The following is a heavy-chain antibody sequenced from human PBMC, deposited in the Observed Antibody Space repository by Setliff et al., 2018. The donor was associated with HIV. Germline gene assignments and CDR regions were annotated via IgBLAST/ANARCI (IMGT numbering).Heavy chain of an antibody. CDR2: IHYSGSS. D-gene: IGHD3-3*01. J-gene: IGHJ6*03. Sequence: SETLSLTCTVSGGSITSYYWSWIRQPPGKGLEWIGYIHYSGSSNYNPSLKSRVSISLDTSKKQVSLKLNSVTAADTAVYYCARGLSIFGVATPGFYSFMDVWGKGTTVTSP. V-gene: IGHV4-59*01. CDR1: GGSITSYY. CDR3: ARGLSIFGVATPGFYSFMDV.